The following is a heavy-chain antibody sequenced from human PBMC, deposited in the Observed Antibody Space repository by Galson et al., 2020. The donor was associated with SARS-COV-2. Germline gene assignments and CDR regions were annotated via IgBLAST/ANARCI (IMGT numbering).Heavy chain of an antibody. CDR1: GGSISSSNW. V-gene: IGHV4-4*02. J-gene: IGHJ3*02. D-gene: IGHD3-3*01. CDR2: IYHSGST. Sequence: SETLSLTCAVSGGSISSSNWWSWVRQPPGKGLEWIGEIYHSGSTNYNPSLKSRVTISVDKSKNQFSLKLSSVTAADTAVYYCARGESWSGYYSGAFDIWGQGTMVTVSS. CDR3: ARGESWSGYYSGAFDI.